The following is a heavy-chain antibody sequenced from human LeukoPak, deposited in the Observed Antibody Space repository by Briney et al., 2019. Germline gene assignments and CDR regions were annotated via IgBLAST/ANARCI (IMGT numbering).Heavy chain of an antibody. J-gene: IGHJ6*02. V-gene: IGHV3-11*04. D-gene: IGHD3-16*01. CDR2: ISSSGRTI. CDR1: TNNNYY. CDR3: ARDLKQGGQNYYYGMDV. Sequence: TNNNYYWDWIRQPPGKGLEWVSYISSSGRTIYYADSVKGRFTISRDNAKNSLYLQMNSLRAEDTAVYYCARDLKQGGQNYYYGMDVWGQGTTVTVSS.